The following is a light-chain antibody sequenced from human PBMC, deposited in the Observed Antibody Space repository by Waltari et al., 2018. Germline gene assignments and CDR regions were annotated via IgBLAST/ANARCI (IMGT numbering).Light chain of an antibody. CDR1: QTVSSSY. J-gene: IGKJ1*01. Sequence: EIVLTQSPGTLSLSPGETANLSCRARQTVSSSYFAWYPQRPVQAPRLLIYGASSRATGVPDRFSGSGSVTDFTLTISRLEPEDFAVYYCQQYGRSPRTLGQGTKVEIK. V-gene: IGKV3-20*01. CDR2: GAS. CDR3: QQYGRSPRT.